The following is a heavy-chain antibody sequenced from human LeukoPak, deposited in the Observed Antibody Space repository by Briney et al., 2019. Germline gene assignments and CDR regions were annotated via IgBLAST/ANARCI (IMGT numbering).Heavy chain of an antibody. CDR2: IYGSGNT. D-gene: IGHD6-19*01. V-gene: IGHV4-59*02. CDR1: GFTVSSNY. J-gene: IGHJ4*02. CDR3: ARETSLAGFASGLGFNY. Sequence: GSLRLSCAASGFTVSSNYMSWIRQPPGKGLEWIGYIYGSGNTNYNPSLKSRVTMSIDTSKNQFSLMLTSVTAADTATYYCARETSLAGFASGLGFNYWGQGILVTVSS.